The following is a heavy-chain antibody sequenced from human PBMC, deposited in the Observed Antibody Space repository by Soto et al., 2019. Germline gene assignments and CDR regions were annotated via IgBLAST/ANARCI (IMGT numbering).Heavy chain of an antibody. CDR1: GFTFSSYA. CDR2: ISGSGGST. J-gene: IGHJ3*02. V-gene: IGHV3-23*01. Sequence: GGSLRLSCAASGFTFSSYAMSWVRQAPGKGLEWVSAISGSGGSTYCADSVKGRFTISRDNSKNTLYLQMNSLRADDTAVYYCAKWAYIAARPRYVAFDIWGQGTMVTVSS. D-gene: IGHD6-6*01. CDR3: AKWAYIAARPRYVAFDI.